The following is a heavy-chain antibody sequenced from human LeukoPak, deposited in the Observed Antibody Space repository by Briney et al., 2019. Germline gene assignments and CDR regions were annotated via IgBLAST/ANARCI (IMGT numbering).Heavy chain of an antibody. V-gene: IGHV4-34*01. J-gene: IGHJ6*03. D-gene: IGHD2-2*01. CDR2: INHSGST. CDR1: GGSFSGYY. Sequence: PSETLSLTCAVYGGSFSGYYWSWIRQPPGEGLEWIGEINHSGSTNYNPSLKSRVTISVDTSKNQFSLKLSSVTAADTAVYYCARAPPVVVPAASFYYYYMDVWGKGTTVTVSS. CDR3: ARAPPVVVPAASFYYYYMDV.